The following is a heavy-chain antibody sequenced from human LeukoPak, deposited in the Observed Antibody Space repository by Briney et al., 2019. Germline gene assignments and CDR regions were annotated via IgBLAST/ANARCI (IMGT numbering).Heavy chain of an antibody. J-gene: IGHJ4*02. CDR1: GFTFSKAW. Sequence: GGSLRLSCGASGFTFSKAWMTWVRKAPGKGREWVARIKSKTDGGTTDYAAPVKGRFIISRDDSKDTLFLQMNSLKTEDTAVYYCTTYPMVYAMNYWGQGTLVTVSS. V-gene: IGHV3-15*01. CDR3: TTYPMVYAMNY. D-gene: IGHD2-8*01. CDR2: IKSKTDGGTT.